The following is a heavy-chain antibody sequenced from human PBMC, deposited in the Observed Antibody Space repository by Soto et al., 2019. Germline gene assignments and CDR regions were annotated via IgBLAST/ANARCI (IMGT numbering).Heavy chain of an antibody. CDR3: ATQLGAYKYASFDY. CDR2: IDPTDSYT. V-gene: IGHV5-10-1*03. J-gene: IGHJ4*02. CDR1: GYTFTNYW. Sequence: EVQLVQSGAEVKKPGESLRISCQASGYTFTNYWIIWVRQMPGKGLEWMGRIDPTDSYTDSSPSFQGHVTISADKSITTAYLQWSSLKASDTAMYYCATQLGAYKYASFDYWGQGTLVTVSS. D-gene: IGHD2-8*01.